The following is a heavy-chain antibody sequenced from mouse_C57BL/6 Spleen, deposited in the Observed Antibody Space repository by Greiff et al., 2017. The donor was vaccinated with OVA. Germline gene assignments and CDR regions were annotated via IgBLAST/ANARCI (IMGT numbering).Heavy chain of an antibody. D-gene: IGHD2-3*01. J-gene: IGHJ3*01. Sequence: EVQLQQSGPELVKPGASVKIPCKASGYTFTDYNMDWVKQSHGKSLEWIGDINPNNGGTIYNQKFKGKATLTVDKSSSTAYMELRRLTSEDTAVYYCARREDDGYSFAYWGKGTLVTVSA. CDR3: ARREDDGYSFAY. V-gene: IGHV1-18*01. CDR1: GYTFTDYN. CDR2: INPNNGGT.